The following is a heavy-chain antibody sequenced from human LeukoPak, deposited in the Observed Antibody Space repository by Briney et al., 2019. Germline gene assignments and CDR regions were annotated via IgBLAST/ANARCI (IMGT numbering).Heavy chain of an antibody. J-gene: IGHJ5*02. CDR2: IIPIFGTA. V-gene: IGHV1-69*01. D-gene: IGHD6-13*01. CDR1: GGTFSSYA. CDR3: ARAGVIAAAGQRSWFDP. Sequence: ASVKVSCKASGGTFSSYAISWVRQAPGQGLEWMGGIIPIFGTANYAQKFQGRVTITADESTSTAYMELSSLRSEDTAVYYCARAGVIAAAGQRSWFDPWGQGTLVTVSS.